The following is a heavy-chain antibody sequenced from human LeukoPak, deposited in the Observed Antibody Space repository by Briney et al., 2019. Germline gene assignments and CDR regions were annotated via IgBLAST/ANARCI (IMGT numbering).Heavy chain of an antibody. Sequence: AGRSLRPSCAASGFTVSSTYMSWVRQAPGKGLGWVSVIYSSGSTYYADSVKGRFTISRDNSKNTLYLQMNSLRAEDTAVYYCARGLAARSDYWGQGTLVTVSS. CDR1: GFTVSSTY. D-gene: IGHD6-6*01. CDR3: ARGLAARSDY. CDR2: IYSSGST. V-gene: IGHV3-53*01. J-gene: IGHJ4*02.